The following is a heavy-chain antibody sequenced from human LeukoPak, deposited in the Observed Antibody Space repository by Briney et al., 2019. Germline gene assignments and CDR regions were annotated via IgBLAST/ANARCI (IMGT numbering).Heavy chain of an antibody. CDR3: ARGPASGSYYGDYYYYMDV. CDR1: GFSFSSNA. CDR2: ISSNGGST. Sequence: GGSLRLSCAASGFSFSSNAMHRVRQAPGKGLEYVSAISSNGGSTYYANSVKGRFTISRDNSKNTLYLQMGSLRAEDMAVYYCARGPASGSYYGDYYYYMDVWGKGTTVTVSS. D-gene: IGHD1-26*01. V-gene: IGHV3-64*01. J-gene: IGHJ6*03.